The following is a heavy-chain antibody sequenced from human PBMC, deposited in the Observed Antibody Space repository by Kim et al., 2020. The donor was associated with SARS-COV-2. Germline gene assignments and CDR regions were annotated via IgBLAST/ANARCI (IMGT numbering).Heavy chain of an antibody. V-gene: IGHV3-23*01. CDR2: IMGGGGNT. J-gene: IGHJ4*02. Sequence: IMGGGGNTRYADGVEGRFTITRDNTMNPLYLQMNSLRAEDTAVYYCDASDYWGQGTLVTVSS. CDR3: DASDY.